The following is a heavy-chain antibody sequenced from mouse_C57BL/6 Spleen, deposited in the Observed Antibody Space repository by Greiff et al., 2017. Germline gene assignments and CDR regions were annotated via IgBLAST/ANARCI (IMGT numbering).Heavy chain of an antibody. V-gene: IGHV1-69*01. D-gene: IGHD1-1*01. Sequence: QVQLQQPGAELVMPGASVKLSCKASGYTFTSYWMHWVKQRPGQGLEWIGEIDPSDSYTNYNQKFKGKSTLTVDKSSSTAYMQLSSLTSEDSAVYYCAIYYGSSHFDYWGQGITLTVSS. J-gene: IGHJ2*01. CDR1: GYTFTSYW. CDR3: AIYYGSSHFDY. CDR2: IDPSDSYT.